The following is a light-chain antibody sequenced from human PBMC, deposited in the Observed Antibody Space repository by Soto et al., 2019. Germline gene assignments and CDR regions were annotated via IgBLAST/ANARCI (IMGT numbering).Light chain of an antibody. CDR3: QQYNLYSAIT. Sequence: DIRLTQSPSTLSASVGDRVTITCRASQSISDGLAWYQQKSGKAPRLLIYRASSLENEVPSRFSGSGSGTEFTLTISSLQPDDFATYYCQQYNLYSAITFGQGTKLEI. V-gene: IGKV1-5*03. CDR1: QSISDG. J-gene: IGKJ2*01. CDR2: RAS.